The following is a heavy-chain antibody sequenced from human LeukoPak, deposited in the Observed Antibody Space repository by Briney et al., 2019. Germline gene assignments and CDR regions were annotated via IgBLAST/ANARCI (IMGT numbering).Heavy chain of an antibody. J-gene: IGHJ3*02. CDR3: AKSRLSGINDAFDI. CDR2: ISSSGSTL. V-gene: IGHV3-48*03. Sequence: PGGSLRLSCAASGFTFSSYEMNWVRQAPGKGLEWVSYISSSGSTLYYADSVKGRFNISRDNDKNSLYLQMNSLRAEDTAVYYCAKSRLSGINDAFDIWGQGILVTVSS. D-gene: IGHD3-3*01. CDR1: GFTFSSYE.